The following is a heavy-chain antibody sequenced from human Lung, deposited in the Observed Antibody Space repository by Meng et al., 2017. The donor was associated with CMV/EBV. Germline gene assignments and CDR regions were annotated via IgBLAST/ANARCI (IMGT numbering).Heavy chain of an antibody. J-gene: IGHJ5*02. V-gene: IGHV1-8*01. D-gene: IGHD3-16*01. CDR3: ARDLRGGYQGMGEFRNNWVDP. CDR2: MNPNSGNT. Sequence: ASVXVSXKASGYTFSTYDINWVRQATGQGLEWMGWMNPNSGNTGYAQKFQGRVTMTRNTSISTAYMELSDLRSEDTAVYYCARDLRGGYQGMGEFRNNWVDPWXHGTLVTVSS. CDR1: GYTFSTYD.